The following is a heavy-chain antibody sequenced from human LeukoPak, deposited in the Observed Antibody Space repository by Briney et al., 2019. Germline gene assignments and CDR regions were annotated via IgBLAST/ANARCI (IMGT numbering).Heavy chain of an antibody. CDR1: GGSISSYY. D-gene: IGHD4/OR15-4a*01. CDR2: IDYSGST. CDR3: ARGSSSSRCYYFDY. Sequence: SETLSLTCTVSGGSISSYYWSWIRQPTGKGLEWIGYIDYSGSTNYSPSLKSRVTISVDTSKSQFSLKWSSVTAADTGAYYCARGSSSSRCYYFDYWGQGTLVTVSP. J-gene: IGHJ4*02. V-gene: IGHV4-59*01.